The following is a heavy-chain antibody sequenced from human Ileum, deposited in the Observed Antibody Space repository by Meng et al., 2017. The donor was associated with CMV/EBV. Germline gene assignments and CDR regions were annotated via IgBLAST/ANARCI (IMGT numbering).Heavy chain of an antibody. D-gene: IGHD2/OR15-2a*01. Sequence: GESLKISCEASGFTFSSYEMRWVRQTPGKGLEWISYIGQSDSTTYYADSVKGRFTISRDNGKNSLYLLMESLRPEDTAVYYCARGGSGSYFLRYFDYFGQGALVTVSS. CDR3: ARGGSGSYFLRYFDY. CDR1: GFTFSSYE. J-gene: IGHJ4*02. CDR2: IGQSDSTT. V-gene: IGHV3-48*03.